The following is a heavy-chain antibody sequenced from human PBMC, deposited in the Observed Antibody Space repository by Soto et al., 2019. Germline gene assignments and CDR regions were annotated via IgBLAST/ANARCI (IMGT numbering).Heavy chain of an antibody. CDR3: ARVGVVVPAAIHYYYYGMDV. CDR2: IIPIFGTA. Sequence: GASVKVSCKASGGTFSSYAISWVRQAPGQGLEWMGGIIPIFGTANYAQKFQGRVTITADESTSTAYMELSSLRSEDTAVYYCARVGVVVPAAIHYYYYGMDVWGQGTTVTVSS. V-gene: IGHV1-69*13. J-gene: IGHJ6*02. CDR1: GGTFSSYA. D-gene: IGHD2-2*01.